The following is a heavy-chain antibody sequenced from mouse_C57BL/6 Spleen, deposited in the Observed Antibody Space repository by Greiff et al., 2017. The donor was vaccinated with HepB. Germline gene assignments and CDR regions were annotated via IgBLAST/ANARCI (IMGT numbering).Heavy chain of an antibody. D-gene: IGHD1-1*01. V-gene: IGHV5-6*02. CDR2: ISSGGSYT. CDR1: GFTFSSYG. Sequence: EVMLVESGGDLVKPGGSLKLSCAASGFTFSSYGMSWVRQTPDKRLEWVATISSGGSYTYYPDSVKGRFTISRDNAKNTLYLQMSSLKSEDTAMYYCATLYGSSGFDYWGQGTTLTVSS. J-gene: IGHJ2*01. CDR3: ATLYGSSGFDY.